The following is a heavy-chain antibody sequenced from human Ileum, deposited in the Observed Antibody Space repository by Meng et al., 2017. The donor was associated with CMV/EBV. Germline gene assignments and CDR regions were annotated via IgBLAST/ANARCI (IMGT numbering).Heavy chain of an antibody. CDR3: ARAGARGVPVDL. V-gene: IGHV4-4*07. J-gene: IGHJ4*02. Sequence: QGQLQDAGPRLVKPLETLSLTCTVSGDSIKNYYWTWLRQPAGKGLEWLGRIHYSGGTDDNPSLKSRVTLSIDTSKNQLSLKIYSVTAADTAVYYCARAGARGVPVDLWGQGTLVTVSS. CDR2: IHYSGGT. D-gene: IGHD3-10*01. CDR1: GDSIKNYY.